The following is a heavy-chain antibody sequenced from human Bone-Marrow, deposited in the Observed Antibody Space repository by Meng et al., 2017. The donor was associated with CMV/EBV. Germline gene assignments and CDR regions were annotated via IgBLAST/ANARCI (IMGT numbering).Heavy chain of an antibody. V-gene: IGHV3-7*01. J-gene: IGHJ4*02. CDR2: IKQDGSEK. CDR1: GFTFSSYW. D-gene: IGHD6-19*01. Sequence: LSLTCAASGFTFSSYWMSWVRQAPGKGLEWVANIKQDGSEKYYVDSVKGRFTISRDNAKNSLFLQMNSLRVEDTAVYYCADPPSGFWGQGTLVTVSS. CDR3: ADPPSGF.